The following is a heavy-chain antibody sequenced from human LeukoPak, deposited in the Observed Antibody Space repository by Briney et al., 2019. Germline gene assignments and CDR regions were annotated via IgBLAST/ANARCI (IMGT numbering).Heavy chain of an antibody. CDR2: ISSSSSYI. D-gene: IGHD6-19*01. Sequence: PGGSLRLSCAASRFTFSSYSMNWVRQAPGKGLEWVSSISSSSSYIYYADSVKGRFTISRDNAKNSLYLQMNSLRAEDTAVYYCAATAVAGTSGYWGQGTLVTVSS. CDR3: AATAVAGTSGY. CDR1: RFTFSSYS. J-gene: IGHJ4*02. V-gene: IGHV3-21*01.